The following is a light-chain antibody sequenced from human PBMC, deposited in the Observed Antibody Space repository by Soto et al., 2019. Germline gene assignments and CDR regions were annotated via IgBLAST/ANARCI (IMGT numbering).Light chain of an antibody. CDR2: KAS. CDR3: QHYETYWK. J-gene: IGKJ1*01. Sequence: DIPMTQSPATLSASIGDRVTITCRASQSISDWLDWLQQKPGQAPKLLIYKASTLETGGPSRFSGSGFGTEFTLTISSLQAYDFATYYCQHYETYWKFGQGTMVEI. CDR1: QSISDW. V-gene: IGKV1-5*03.